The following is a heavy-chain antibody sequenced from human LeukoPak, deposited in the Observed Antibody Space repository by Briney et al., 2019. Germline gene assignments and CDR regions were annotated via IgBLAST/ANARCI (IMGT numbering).Heavy chain of an antibody. CDR3: ASFRSSIAAHDY. V-gene: IGHV3-23*01. CDR2: ISGSGGST. D-gene: IGHD6-6*01. Sequence: GGSLRLSCGASGFTFSSYAMSWVRQAPGKGPEWVSGISGSGGSTYYADSVKGRFTISRDNFKNTLYLQMNSLRAEDTAVYYCASFRSSIAAHDYWGQGTLVTVSS. J-gene: IGHJ4*02. CDR1: GFTFSSYA.